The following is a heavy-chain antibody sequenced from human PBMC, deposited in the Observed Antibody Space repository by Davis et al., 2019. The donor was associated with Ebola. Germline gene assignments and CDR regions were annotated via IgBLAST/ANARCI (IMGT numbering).Heavy chain of an antibody. D-gene: IGHD2-21*01. V-gene: IGHV4-59*01. CDR2: IYYSGST. CDR1: GGSISSYY. J-gene: IGHJ6*03. Sequence: PSETLSLTCTVSGGSISSYYWSWIRQPPGKGLEWIGYIYYSGSTNYNPSLKSRVTISVDTSKNQFSLKLSSVTAADTAVYYCARVVVVMGYMDVWGKGTTVTVSS. CDR3: ARVVVVMGYMDV.